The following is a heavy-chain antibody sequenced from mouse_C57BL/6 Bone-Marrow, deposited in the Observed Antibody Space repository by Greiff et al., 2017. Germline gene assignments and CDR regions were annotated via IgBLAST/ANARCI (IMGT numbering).Heavy chain of an antibody. J-gene: IGHJ2*01. Sequence: EVQVVESGGGLVKPGGSLKLSCAASGFTFSSYAMSWVRQTPDKRLEWVATISDGGSYTYYPDNVKGRFTIYRDNAKNNLYLQIGHLKAKDTAMYYCAGNGYDHLCDDWGQGTTRTVSS. D-gene: IGHD2-2*01. V-gene: IGHV5-4*01. CDR1: GFTFSSYA. CDR2: ISDGGSYT. CDR3: AGNGYDHLCDD.